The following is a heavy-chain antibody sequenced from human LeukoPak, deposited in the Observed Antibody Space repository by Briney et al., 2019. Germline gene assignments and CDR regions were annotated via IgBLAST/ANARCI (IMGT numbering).Heavy chain of an antibody. V-gene: IGHV4-34*01. J-gene: IGHJ5*02. CDR3: AAVVVGDNWFDP. CDR1: GGSFSDYY. D-gene: IGHD1-26*01. CDR2: INHSGRN. Sequence: SETLSLTCAVYGGSFSDYYWSWIRQPPGKGLEWIGEINHSGRNNYNPSLKSRVTISVDTSKNQFSLKLSSVTAADTAVYYCAAVVVGDNWFDPWGQGTLVTVSS.